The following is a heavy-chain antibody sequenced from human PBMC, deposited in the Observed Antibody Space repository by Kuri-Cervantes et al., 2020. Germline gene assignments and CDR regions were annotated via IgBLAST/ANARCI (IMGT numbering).Heavy chain of an antibody. D-gene: IGHD5-12*01. CDR2: IKSKTDGGTT. CDR3: TTGRYSGYDYFDY. J-gene: IGHJ4*02. Sequence: LSLTCAASGFTFSNAWMSWVRQAPGKGLEWVGRIKSKTDGGTTDYAAPVKGRFTISRDDSKNTLYLQMNSLKTEDTAVYYCTTGRYSGYDYFDYWGQGTLVTVSS. V-gene: IGHV3-15*01. CDR1: GFTFSNAW.